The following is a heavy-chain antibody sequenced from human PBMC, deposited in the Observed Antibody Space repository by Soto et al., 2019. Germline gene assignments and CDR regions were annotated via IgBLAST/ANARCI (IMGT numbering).Heavy chain of an antibody. Sequence: QVQLQESVPGLVKPSDTLSLTCTVSGGSISSINNHFSNHYCSWIRLSPGKGLEWIGYISNIGFTRYNPFIKSRVSIAVDTAKKQFSLKLRSVTAADTAIYYCTTQGFGGLHGLVEVWGQGNTVTVSS. V-gene: IGHV4-61*01. CDR3: TTQGFGGLHGLVEV. CDR2: ISNIGFT. D-gene: IGHD3-10*01. CDR1: GGSISSINNHFSNHY. J-gene: IGHJ6*02.